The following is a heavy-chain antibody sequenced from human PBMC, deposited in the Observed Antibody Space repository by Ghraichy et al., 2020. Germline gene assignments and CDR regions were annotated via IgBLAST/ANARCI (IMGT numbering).Heavy chain of an antibody. V-gene: IGHV3-9*01. CDR2: ISWNSGSI. J-gene: IGHJ4*02. CDR3: AKDILANSGYDEVSYFDY. Sequence: SLNISCTASGFTFDDYAMHWVRQAPGKGLEWVSGISWNSGSIGYADSVKGRFTIYRDNAKNSLYLQMNSLRAEDTALYYCAKDILANSGYDEVSYFDYWGQGTLVTVSS. D-gene: IGHD5-12*01. CDR1: GFTFDDYA.